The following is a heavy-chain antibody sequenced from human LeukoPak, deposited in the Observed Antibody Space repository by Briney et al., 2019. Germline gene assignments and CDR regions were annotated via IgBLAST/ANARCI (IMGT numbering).Heavy chain of an antibody. D-gene: IGHD2-15*01. J-gene: IGHJ6*02. CDR1: GGSISSYY. CDR2: IYYSGST. Sequence: SETLSLTCTVSGGSISSYYWSWIRQPPRKGLEWIGYIYYSGSTNYNPSLKSRVTISVDTSKNQFSLKLSSVTAADTAVYYCARLLGYCSGGSCYSGRYYYYGMDVWGQGTTVTVSS. V-gene: IGHV4-59*08. CDR3: ARLLGYCSGGSCYSGRYYYYGMDV.